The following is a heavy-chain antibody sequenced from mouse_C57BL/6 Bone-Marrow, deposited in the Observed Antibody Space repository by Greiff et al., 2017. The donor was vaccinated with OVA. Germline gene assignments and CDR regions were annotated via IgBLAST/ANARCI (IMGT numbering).Heavy chain of an antibody. Sequence: EVQGVESGEGLVKPGGSLKLSCAASGFTFSSYAMSWVRQTPEKRLEWVAYISSGGDYIYYADTVKGRFTISRDNARNTLYLQMSSLKSEDTAMYYCTRENYDYDVGAWFAYWGQGTLVTVSA. CDR2: ISSGGDYI. V-gene: IGHV5-9-1*02. D-gene: IGHD2-4*01. CDR3: TRENYDYDVGAWFAY. CDR1: GFTFSSYA. J-gene: IGHJ3*01.